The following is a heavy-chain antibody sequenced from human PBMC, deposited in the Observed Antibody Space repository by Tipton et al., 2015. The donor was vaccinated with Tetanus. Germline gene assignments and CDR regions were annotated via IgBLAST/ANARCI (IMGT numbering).Heavy chain of an antibody. CDR3: AGLPRSELVGWFDP. CDR2: ISSSGRT. D-gene: IGHD3-3*01. J-gene: IGHJ5*02. CDR1: GGSVSSSTYY. V-gene: IGHV4-61*05. Sequence: LRLSCTVSGGSVSSSTYYWVWIRQPPGKGLEWIAYISSSGRTNYNPSLKSRVTISVDTSQNQFSLRLSSVTAADTGVYYCAGLPRSELVGWFDPWGQGTPVTVSS.